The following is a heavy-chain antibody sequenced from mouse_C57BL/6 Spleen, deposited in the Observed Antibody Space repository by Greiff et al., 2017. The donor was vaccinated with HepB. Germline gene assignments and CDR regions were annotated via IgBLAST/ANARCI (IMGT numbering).Heavy chain of an antibody. D-gene: IGHD1-1*02. J-gene: IGHJ4*01. Sequence: EVKLVESGGGLVKPGGSLKLSCAASGFTFSDYGMHWVRQAPEKGLEWVAYISSGSSTIYYADTVKGRFTISRDNAKNTLFLQMTSLRSEDTAMYYCARYSGGYAMDYWGQGTSVTVSS. CDR2: ISSGSSTI. V-gene: IGHV5-17*01. CDR1: GFTFSDYG. CDR3: ARYSGGYAMDY.